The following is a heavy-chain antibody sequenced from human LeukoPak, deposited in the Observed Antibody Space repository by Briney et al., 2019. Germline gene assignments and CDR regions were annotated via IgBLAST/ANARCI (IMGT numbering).Heavy chain of an antibody. CDR3: ARDRLGLGDYFDY. J-gene: IGHJ4*02. D-gene: IGHD3-16*01. Sequence: SETLSLTCIVSGGSISDHYWSWIRQPPGKGLEWIGYIHSSGSTNYNPSLKSRVTISVDTSKNQFSLKLSSVTAADTAVYYCARDRLGLGDYFDYWGQGTLVTVSS. CDR2: IHSSGST. V-gene: IGHV4-59*11. CDR1: GGSISDHY.